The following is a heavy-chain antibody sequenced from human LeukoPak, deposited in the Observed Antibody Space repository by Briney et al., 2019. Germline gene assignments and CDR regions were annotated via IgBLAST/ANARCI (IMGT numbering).Heavy chain of an antibody. D-gene: IGHD6-6*01. J-gene: IGHJ4*02. V-gene: IGHV3-23*01. CDR3: AKGKRVGSPYYFDS. CDR1: GISFTSFA. Sequence: GGSLRLSCAASGISFTSFAMTWVRQAPGKGLEWVSVITGSGRTFYAASVEGRFTISRDNSKNMLSLQLDSLTADDTAIYYCAKGKRVGSPYYFDSWGQGTLVTVSS. CDR2: ITGSGRT.